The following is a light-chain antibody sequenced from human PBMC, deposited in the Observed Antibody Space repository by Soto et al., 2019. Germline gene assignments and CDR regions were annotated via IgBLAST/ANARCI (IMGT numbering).Light chain of an antibody. V-gene: IGKV1-12*01. CDR3: LQSDTFPYT. CDR2: TAS. J-gene: IGKJ2*01. Sequence: IQMTQSPSSVSASVGDRVIISCRASQAIDRWLAWFQHKPGKAPKLLISTASSLQSGVPSRFSGSGSGTDLSLTFASLQFEDFASYYCLQSDTFPYTFGLGTKLEIK. CDR1: QAIDRW.